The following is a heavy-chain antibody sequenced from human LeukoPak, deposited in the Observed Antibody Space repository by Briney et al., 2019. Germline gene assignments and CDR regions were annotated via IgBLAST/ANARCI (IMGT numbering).Heavy chain of an antibody. CDR2: IYSGGST. D-gene: IGHD3-22*01. Sequence: PGGSLRLSCAASGFTVSSNYMSWVRQAPGKGLEWVSVIYSGGSTYYADSVKGRFTISRDNSENTLYLRMNSLRGGDTAVYYCAKDRPNYYDSSGHYYRRDGDYWGQGTLVTVSS. CDR1: GFTVSSNY. V-gene: IGHV3-53*01. CDR3: AKDRPNYYDSSGHYYRRDGDY. J-gene: IGHJ4*02.